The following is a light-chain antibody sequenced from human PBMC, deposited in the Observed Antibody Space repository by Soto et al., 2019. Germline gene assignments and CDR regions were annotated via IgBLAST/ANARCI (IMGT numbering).Light chain of an antibody. Sequence: QSALTQPPSASGSPGQSVNLSFTGTSSDVGGYNYVSWYQQHPGKAPKLMISEVSKRPSGVPDRFSGSKSGNTASLTVSGLQAEDEADYYCSSFAGNNNLVFGGGTKLTVL. CDR2: EVS. V-gene: IGLV2-8*01. J-gene: IGLJ2*01. CDR3: SSFAGNNNLV. CDR1: SSDVGGYNY.